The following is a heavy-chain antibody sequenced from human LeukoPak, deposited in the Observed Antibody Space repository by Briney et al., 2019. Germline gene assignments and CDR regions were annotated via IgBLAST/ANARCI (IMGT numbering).Heavy chain of an antibody. Sequence: GRSLRLSCAASGFTFSSHAMSWVSQAPEKGLEWVSAISGSGGSTYYADSVKGRFTISRDNSKNTLYLQMNSLRAENTAVYYCAKRSGYEPGDEWFDPWGQGTLVTVSS. CDR3: AKRSGYEPGDEWFDP. J-gene: IGHJ5*02. CDR1: GFTFSSHA. D-gene: IGHD5-12*01. V-gene: IGHV3-23*01. CDR2: ISGSGGST.